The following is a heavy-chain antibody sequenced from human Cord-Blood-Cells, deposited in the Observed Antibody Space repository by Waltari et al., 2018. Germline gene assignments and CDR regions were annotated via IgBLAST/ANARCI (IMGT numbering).Heavy chain of an antibody. CDR1: GFTFDDYA. D-gene: IGHD6-6*01. J-gene: IGHJ6*03. CDR3: AKSGDQEYPSWYYYMEV. Sequence: EVQLVESGGVVVQPGGSLRLSCAASGFTFDDYAMHWVRQAPGKGLEWVSLISWDGGSTYYADSVKGRFTISRDNSKSSLYLQMNSLRAEDTALYYCAKSGDQEYPSWYYYMEVWGKGTTVTVSS. CDR2: ISWDGGST. V-gene: IGHV3-43D*04.